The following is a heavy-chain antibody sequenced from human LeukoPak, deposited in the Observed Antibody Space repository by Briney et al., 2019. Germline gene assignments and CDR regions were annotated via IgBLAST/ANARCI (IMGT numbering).Heavy chain of an antibody. CDR1: GFTFSSYG. V-gene: IGHV3-21*01. CDR2: ISSSSAYI. J-gene: IGHJ4*02. D-gene: IGHD2-2*02. Sequence: GGSLRLSCAASGFTFSSYGMNWVRQAPGKGLEWVSSISSSSAYIYYADSVKGRFTISRDNAKKSLYLQMNSLRAEDTAVYYCARIPPAGSEDYWGQGTLVTVSS. CDR3: ARIPPAGSEDY.